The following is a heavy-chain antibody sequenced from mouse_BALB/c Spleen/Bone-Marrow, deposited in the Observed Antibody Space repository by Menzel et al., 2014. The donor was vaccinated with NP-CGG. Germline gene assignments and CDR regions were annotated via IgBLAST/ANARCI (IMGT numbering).Heavy chain of an antibody. V-gene: IGHV5-9-4*01. D-gene: IGHD2-5*01. CDR1: GFTFSDYA. CDR3: SRNSNYSFDV. CDR2: ISNGGNYT. J-gene: IGHJ2*01. Sequence: DVNVEGSGRDLVKPSVSLKLSCADSGFTFSDYAMSWVRQSPEKRLEWVAEISNGGNYTYYPDTATGRFTISRDNAKKPLYLEMSSLRSEDTTMYYCSRNSNYSFDVWGQGTTLPDSS.